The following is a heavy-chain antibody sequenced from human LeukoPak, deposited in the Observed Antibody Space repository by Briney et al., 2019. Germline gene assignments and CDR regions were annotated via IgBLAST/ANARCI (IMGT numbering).Heavy chain of an antibody. Sequence: PGGSLRLSCAASGFTFDDYAMHWVRQAPGKGLEWVSGISWNSGSIGYADSVKGRFTISRDNSKNTLYLQMNSLRAEDTAVYYCASQITMVRGVPRDYWGQGTLVTVSS. V-gene: IGHV3-9*01. CDR3: ASQITMVRGVPRDY. J-gene: IGHJ4*02. CDR2: ISWNSGSI. D-gene: IGHD3-10*01. CDR1: GFTFDDYA.